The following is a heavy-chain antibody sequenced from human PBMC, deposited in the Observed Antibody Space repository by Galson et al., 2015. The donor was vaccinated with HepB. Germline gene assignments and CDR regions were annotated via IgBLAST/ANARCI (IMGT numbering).Heavy chain of an antibody. Sequence: SETLSLTCDVYGESFSGHYWSWIRQPPGKGLEWIGEINQSGSTNYNPSLKSRVPVSVDTSKNQVSLKLSSVTAADTAVYYCARAVYYDFWNGFGPWGQGTLVTVSS. CDR3: ARAVYYDFWNGFGP. J-gene: IGHJ5*02. D-gene: IGHD3-3*01. CDR1: GESFSGHY. V-gene: IGHV4-34*01. CDR2: INQSGST.